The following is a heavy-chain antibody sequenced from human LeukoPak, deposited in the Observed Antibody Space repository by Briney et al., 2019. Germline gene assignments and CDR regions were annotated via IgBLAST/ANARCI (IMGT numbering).Heavy chain of an antibody. CDR2: INHSGST. D-gene: IGHD5-12*01. J-gene: IGHJ4*02. Sequence: SETLSLTCAVYGGSFSGYYWSWIRQPPGKGLEWIGEINHSGSTNYNPSLKSRVTISVDTSKNQFSLKLSSVTAADTAVYYCARDRGKWLRFSGDYYFDYWGQGTLVTVSS. V-gene: IGHV4-34*01. CDR1: GGSFSGYY. CDR3: ARDRGKWLRFSGDYYFDY.